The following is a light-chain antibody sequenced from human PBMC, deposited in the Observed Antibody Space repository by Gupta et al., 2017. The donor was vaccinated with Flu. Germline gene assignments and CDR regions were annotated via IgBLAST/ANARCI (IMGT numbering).Light chain of an antibody. V-gene: IGKV1-39*01. CDR3: QQIDSTLYS. CDR2: TAS. Sequence: DIQMTQSPSSLSASVGDRVSMAFRASQSISSNLHWYQQKPGKVPKLLISTASRLQSGVPSRFSGSGSGTDFTLTISMLHPEDFATYYFQQIDSTLYSFGQGTKMEI. J-gene: IGKJ2*01. CDR1: QSISSN.